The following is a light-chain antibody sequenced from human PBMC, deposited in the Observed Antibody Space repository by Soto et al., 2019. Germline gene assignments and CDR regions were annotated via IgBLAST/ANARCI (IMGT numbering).Light chain of an antibody. J-gene: IGKJ4*01. CDR2: GAS. CDR3: QQYGASPLT. CDR1: ESFARTY. Sequence: IVLTQSPGTLSLSPGERATLSCRASESFARTYLAWYQQKPGQAPRLLIHGASSRATGIPDRFSGSNSGTDFTLTISRLEPEDSAVYYCQQYGASPLTFGGGTKVEIK. V-gene: IGKV3-20*01.